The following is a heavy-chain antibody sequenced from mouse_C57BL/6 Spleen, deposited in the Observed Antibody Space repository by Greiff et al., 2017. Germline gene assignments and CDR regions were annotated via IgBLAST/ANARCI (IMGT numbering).Heavy chain of an antibody. D-gene: IGHD4-1*01. V-gene: IGHV1-61*01. CDR1: GYTFTSYW. CDR3: TKYWDAMDY. Sequence: QVQLQQSGAELVRPGSSVKLSCKASGYTFTSYWMAWVQQRPGQGLEWIGNINPSDSETYYTQKLKDKDTLSVDKSSSTVYMQLSSLTCEDAAVYYCTKYWDAMDYWGQGTSVTVSS. CDR2: INPSDSET. J-gene: IGHJ4*01.